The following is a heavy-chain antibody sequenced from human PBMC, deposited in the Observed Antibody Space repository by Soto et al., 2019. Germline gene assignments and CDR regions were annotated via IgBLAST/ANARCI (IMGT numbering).Heavy chain of an antibody. V-gene: IGHV3-23*01. CDR1: GSTFSSYA. CDR3: GRELGYCSGGSCYMDGAFDF. CDR2: ISGSGDST. J-gene: IGHJ3*01. D-gene: IGHD2-15*01. Sequence: EVQLWESGGGLVQPGGSLRLSCAASGSTFSSYAMSWVRQAPGKGLEWVSVISGSGDSTYYADSVKGRFTISRDNSKNTLYVQMNSLRAEDKAVYYCGRELGYCSGGSCYMDGAFDFWGQGTMVTVSS.